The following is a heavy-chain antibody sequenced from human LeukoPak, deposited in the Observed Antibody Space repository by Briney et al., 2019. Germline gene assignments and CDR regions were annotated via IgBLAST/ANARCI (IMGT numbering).Heavy chain of an antibody. D-gene: IGHD3-16*01. J-gene: IGHJ6*03. CDR2: LSGSGGGT. CDR1: GFTFSNYG. CDR3: AKEGAVLGEYYYYYMDV. V-gene: IGHV3-23*01. Sequence: GGSLRLSCAAPGFTFSNYGMSWVRQAPGKGLEWVSGLSGSGGGTSYGDSVKGRFTISRDNSNNTLYLQMNSLRGDDTAVYYCAKEGAVLGEYYYYYMDVWGKGTTVTVSS.